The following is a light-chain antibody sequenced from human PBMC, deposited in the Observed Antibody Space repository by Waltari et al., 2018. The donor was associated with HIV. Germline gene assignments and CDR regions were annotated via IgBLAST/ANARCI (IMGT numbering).Light chain of an antibody. V-gene: IGLV7-43*01. Sequence: QTVVTQEPSLTVSPGGTVPLPCASSTGPVPSRSSPNWFQPKPGQAPSALNYSASNKHSWTPARFSGSLLGGKAALTLTGVQPEDEAEYYCLLYYGGSWVFGGGTKLTVL. CDR1: TGPVPSRSS. CDR3: LLYYGGSWV. J-gene: IGLJ3*02. CDR2: SAS.